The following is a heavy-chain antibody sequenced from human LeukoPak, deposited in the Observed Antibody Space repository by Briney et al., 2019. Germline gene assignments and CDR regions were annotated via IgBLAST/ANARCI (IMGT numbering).Heavy chain of an antibody. J-gene: IGHJ3*02. CDR3: ASPVVYDAFDI. D-gene: IGHD3-22*01. CDR2: IYPGDSDT. Sequence: GESLKISCKGPGYSFTNYWIGWVRQMPGKGLEWMGIIYPGDSDTRYSPSFQGHVTISADKSISTAYLQWSSLKASDTAMYYCASPVVYDAFDIWGQGTMVTVSS. V-gene: IGHV5-51*01. CDR1: GYSFTNYW.